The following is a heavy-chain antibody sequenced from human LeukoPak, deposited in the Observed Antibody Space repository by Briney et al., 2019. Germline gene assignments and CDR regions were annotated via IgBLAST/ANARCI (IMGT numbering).Heavy chain of an antibody. D-gene: IGHD3-10*01. V-gene: IGHV1-69*06. J-gene: IGHJ5*02. CDR3: ARDYYGSGSSTVRFDP. CDR2: IIPIFGTA. CDR1: GGTFSSYA. Sequence: ASVKVSCKASGGTFSSYAISWVRQAPGQGLEWMGGIIPIFGTANYAQKFQGRVTITADKSTSTAHMELSSLRSEDTAVYYCARDYYGSGSSTVRFDPWGQGTLVTVSA.